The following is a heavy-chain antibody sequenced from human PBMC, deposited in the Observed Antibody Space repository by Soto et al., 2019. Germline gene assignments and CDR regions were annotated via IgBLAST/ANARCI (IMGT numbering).Heavy chain of an antibody. CDR3: ATEMGATQGPFDN. V-gene: IGHV3-23*01. D-gene: IGHD1-26*01. J-gene: IGHJ4*02. CDR1: VFPFGANA. Sequence: GGSLRLSCVVSVFPFGANAMSWVRQAPGKGLEWVSGLSNTVRRTSYADSVKGRFNISRDNSENTVYLQMNSLRVEDTAAYYCATEMGATQGPFDNWGQGTLVTVSS. CDR2: LSNTVRRT.